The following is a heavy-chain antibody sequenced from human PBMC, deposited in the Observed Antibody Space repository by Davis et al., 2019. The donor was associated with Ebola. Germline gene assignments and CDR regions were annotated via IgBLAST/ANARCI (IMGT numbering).Heavy chain of an antibody. CDR3: ARKAAVALFDY. J-gene: IGHJ4*02. CDR2: ISSSSSYI. CDR1: GFTFSSYS. V-gene: IGHV3-21*01. D-gene: IGHD6-19*01. Sequence: LKISCAASGFTFSSYSMNWVRQAPGKGLEWVSSISSSSSYIYYADSVKGRFTISRDNAKNSLYLQMNSLRAEDTAVYYCARKAAVALFDYWGQGTLVTVSS.